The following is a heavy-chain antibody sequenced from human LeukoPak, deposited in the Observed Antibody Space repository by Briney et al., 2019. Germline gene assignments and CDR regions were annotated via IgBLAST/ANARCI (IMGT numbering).Heavy chain of an antibody. Sequence: SETLSLTCNVSGGSISSYHWTWIRQPPGKGLEWIGYISYNGSTNYNPSLKSRVTISVDTSKNQFSLKLSSVTAADTAVYYCARGDGCSSTSCPFAFDIWGQGTMVTVSS. CDR3: ARGDGCSSTSCPFAFDI. V-gene: IGHV4-59*12. J-gene: IGHJ3*02. D-gene: IGHD2-2*01. CDR1: GGSISSYH. CDR2: ISYNGST.